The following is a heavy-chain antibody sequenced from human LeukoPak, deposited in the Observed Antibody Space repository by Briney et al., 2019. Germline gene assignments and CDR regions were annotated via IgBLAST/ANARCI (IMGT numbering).Heavy chain of an antibody. D-gene: IGHD3-9*01. V-gene: IGHV3-7*03. CDR1: GFTFSSYW. CDR2: IKQDGSEK. CDR3: ARDRWDYDILTGYFGYYYYGMDV. J-gene: IGHJ6*02. Sequence: PGGSLRLSCAASGFTFSSYWMSWVRQAPGKGLEWVANIKQDGSEKYYVDSVKGRFTISRDNAKNSLYLQMNSLRAEDTAVYYCARDRWDYDILTGYFGYYYYGMDVWGQGTTVTVSS.